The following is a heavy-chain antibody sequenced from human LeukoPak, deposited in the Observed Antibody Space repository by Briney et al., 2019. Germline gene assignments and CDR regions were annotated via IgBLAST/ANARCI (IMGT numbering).Heavy chain of an antibody. J-gene: IGHJ3*02. D-gene: IGHD6-25*01. V-gene: IGHV3-30-3*01. Sequence: PGRSLRLSCAASGFTFSSYAMHWVRQAPGKGLEWVAVISYDGSNKYYADSVKGRFTISRDNSKNTLYLQMNSLRAEDTAVYYCASAGSLNAFDIWGQGTMVTVSS. CDR1: GFTFSSYA. CDR2: ISYDGSNK. CDR3: ASAGSLNAFDI.